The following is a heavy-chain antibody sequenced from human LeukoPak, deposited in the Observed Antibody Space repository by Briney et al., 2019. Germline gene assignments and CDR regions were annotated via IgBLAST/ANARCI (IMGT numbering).Heavy chain of an antibody. CDR1: GGSITSYY. V-gene: IGHV4-59*01. CDR2: VSDGGRT. CDR3: ARASTTFDD. D-gene: IGHD1-14*01. Sequence: PSETLSLTCSVSGGSITSYYWSWIRQPPGKGLEWIGHVSDGGRTNYSPSLRSRVSISVDTSKNQFSLKLNSVTAADTAVYFCARASTTFDDWGQRTLVTVSS. J-gene: IGHJ4*02.